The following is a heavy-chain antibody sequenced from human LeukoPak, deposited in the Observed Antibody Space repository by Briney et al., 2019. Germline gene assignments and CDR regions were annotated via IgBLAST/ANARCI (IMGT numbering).Heavy chain of an antibody. V-gene: IGHV3-21*01. CDR3: ARVYYDILDYMDV. D-gene: IGHD3-9*01. CDR1: GSTFSSYS. Sequence: KAGGSLRLSCAASGSTFSSYSMNWVRQAPGKGLEWVSSISSSSSYIYYAVSVKGRFTISRDNAKNSLYLQMNSLRAEDTAVYYCARVYYDILDYMDVWGKGTTVTVSS. CDR2: ISSSSSYI. J-gene: IGHJ6*03.